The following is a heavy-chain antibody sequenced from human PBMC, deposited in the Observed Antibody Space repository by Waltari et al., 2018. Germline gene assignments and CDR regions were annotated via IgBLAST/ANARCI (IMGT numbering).Heavy chain of an antibody. D-gene: IGHD2-15*01. CDR3: AREVGVVVAATHWFDP. V-gene: IGHV4-4*02. CDR1: GGSISSSTW. CDR2: IYHSGST. J-gene: IGHJ5*02. Sequence: QVQLQESGPGLVKPSGTLSLTCAVSGGSISSSTWWSWVRKPPGKGLEWIGEIYHSGSTNYNPSRKSRVTISVDKSKNQFSLKLSSVTAADTAVYYCAREVGVVVAATHWFDPWGQGTLVTVSS.